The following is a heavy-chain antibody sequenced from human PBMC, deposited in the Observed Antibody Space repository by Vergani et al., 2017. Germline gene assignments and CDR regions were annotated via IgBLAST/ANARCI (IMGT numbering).Heavy chain of an antibody. Sequence: QVQLQESGPGLVKPSETLSLTCTVSGGSISSYYWSWIRQPPGKGLEWIGYIYYSGSTYYNPSLKSRVTISVDTSKNQFSLKLSSVTAADTAVYYCARAYYYDSSGYSTGPGYFDLWGRGTLVTVSS. D-gene: IGHD3-22*01. CDR1: GGSISSYY. J-gene: IGHJ2*01. V-gene: IGHV4-59*12. CDR3: ARAYYYDSSGYSTGPGYFDL. CDR2: IYYSGST.